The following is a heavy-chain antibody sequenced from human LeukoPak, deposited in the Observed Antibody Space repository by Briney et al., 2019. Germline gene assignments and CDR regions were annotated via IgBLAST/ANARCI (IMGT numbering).Heavy chain of an antibody. Sequence: GGSLRLSCAASGFTFSSYGMHWVRQAPGKGLEWVAFIRYDGSNKYYADSVKGRFTISRDNSKNTLYLQMNSLRAEDTAVYYCAIPYGDSRDYWGQGTLVTVSS. J-gene: IGHJ4*02. V-gene: IGHV3-30*02. CDR1: GFTFSSYG. D-gene: IGHD4-17*01. CDR2: IRYDGSNK. CDR3: AIPYGDSRDY.